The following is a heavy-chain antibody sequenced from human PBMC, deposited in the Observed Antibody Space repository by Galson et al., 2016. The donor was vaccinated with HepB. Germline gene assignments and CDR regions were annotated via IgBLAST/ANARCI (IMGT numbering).Heavy chain of an antibody. CDR3: ASSNGDLDH. V-gene: IGHV3-21*01. Sequence: SLRLSCAASGFSLSTHTMDWVRQAPGKGMEWLSLIGSNSAPIYYADSVKGRFTISRDNAKNSLKLEMNSLIAEDTAVYYCASSNGDLDHWGQGILVPVSS. CDR1: GFSLSTHT. J-gene: IGHJ4*02. CDR2: IGSNSAPI. D-gene: IGHD2-8*01.